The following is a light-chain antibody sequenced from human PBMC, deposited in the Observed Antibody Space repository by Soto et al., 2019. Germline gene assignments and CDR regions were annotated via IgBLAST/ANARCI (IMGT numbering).Light chain of an antibody. CDR2: DAS. Sequence: EVVMTQSPATLSVSPGEGVTLSCMASQGIGDTLAWYQHKPGQTPRLLIYDASNRASGVPPRFSGSGSGTDFTLSISSIEPEDFAVYYCQQRSNWPPITFGQGTRLEIK. V-gene: IGKV3-11*01. CDR3: QQRSNWPPIT. CDR1: QGIGDT. J-gene: IGKJ5*01.